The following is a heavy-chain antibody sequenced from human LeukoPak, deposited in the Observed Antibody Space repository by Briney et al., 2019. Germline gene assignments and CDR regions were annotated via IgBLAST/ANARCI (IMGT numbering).Heavy chain of an antibody. Sequence: GGSLRLSCAASGFTFSSYAMSWVRQAPGKGPEWVSAISGSGGSTYYADSVKGRFTISRDNSKNTLYLQMNSLRAEDTAVYYCAKIGSIAAREGIDYWGQGTLVTVSS. D-gene: IGHD6-6*01. CDR1: GFTFSSYA. CDR3: AKIGSIAAREGIDY. CDR2: ISGSGGST. J-gene: IGHJ4*02. V-gene: IGHV3-23*01.